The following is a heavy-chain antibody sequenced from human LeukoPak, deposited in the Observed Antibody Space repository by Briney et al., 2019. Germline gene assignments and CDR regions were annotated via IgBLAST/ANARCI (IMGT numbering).Heavy chain of an antibody. D-gene: IGHD6-13*01. CDR3: AKFALAAGTKNDAFDI. Sequence: GGSLRLSCAASGFTFSSYGMHWVRQAPGKGLEWVAFIRYDGSNKYYADSVKGRFTISRDNSENTLYLQMNSLRAEDTAVYYCAKFALAAGTKNDAFDIWGQGTMVTVSS. CDR2: IRYDGSNK. J-gene: IGHJ3*02. V-gene: IGHV3-30*02. CDR1: GFTFSSYG.